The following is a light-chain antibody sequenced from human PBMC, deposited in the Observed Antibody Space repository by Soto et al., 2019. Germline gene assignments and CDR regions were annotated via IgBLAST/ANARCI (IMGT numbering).Light chain of an antibody. J-gene: IGKJ1*01. CDR2: GAS. Sequence: EIVLTQSPGTLSLSPGERATLSCRASQSVSSSYLAWYQQKPGQDPRLLIYGASSRATGIPDRFSGSGSGTDFTLTISRLEPEDFAVYYCQQYGSSPPWTFGQGPKVEIK. CDR3: QQYGSSPPWT. CDR1: QSVSSSY. V-gene: IGKV3-20*01.